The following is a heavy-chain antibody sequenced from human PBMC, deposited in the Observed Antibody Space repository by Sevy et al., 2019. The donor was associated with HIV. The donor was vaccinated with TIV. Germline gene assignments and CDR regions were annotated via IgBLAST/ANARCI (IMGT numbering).Heavy chain of an antibody. J-gene: IGHJ4*02. CDR3: ARGNPPGGF. CDR2: ISGYSGNI. Sequence: ASVKVSCKASGYSFSNYGITWVRQAPGQRLEWMGWISGYSGNIRYSQKVQGRVTMTSDTSTTTAYMELTSLESDDTATYYCARGNPPGGFWGQGTLVTVSS. D-gene: IGHD3-10*01. CDR1: GYSFSNYG. V-gene: IGHV1-18*01.